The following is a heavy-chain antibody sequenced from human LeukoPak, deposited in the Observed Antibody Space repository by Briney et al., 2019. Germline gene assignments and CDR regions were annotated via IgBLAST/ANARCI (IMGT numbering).Heavy chain of an antibody. CDR2: IYYSGST. J-gene: IGHJ6*02. D-gene: IGHD4-17*01. V-gene: IGHV4-59*01. CDR3: ARAYGDSFYHGMDV. Sequence: SETLSLTCTVSGGSISSYYWSWIRQPPGKGLEWIGYIYYSGSTNYNPSLKSRVTISVDTSKNQFSLKLSSVTAADTAVYYCARAYGDSFYHGMDVWGQGTTVTVSS. CDR1: GGSISSYY.